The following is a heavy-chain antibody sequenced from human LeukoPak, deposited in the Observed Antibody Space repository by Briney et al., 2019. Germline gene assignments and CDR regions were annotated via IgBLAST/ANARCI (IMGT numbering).Heavy chain of an antibody. D-gene: IGHD3-16*01. J-gene: IGHJ4*02. CDR1: GFTFNSYA. CDR3: ARMAMITFGGAMDY. V-gene: IGHV3-74*01. CDR2: INSDGSST. Sequence: GGSLRLSCAASGFTFNSYAMNWVRQAPGKGLVWVSRINSDGSSTSYADSVKGRFTISRDNAKNTLYLQMNSLRAEDTAVYYCARMAMITFGGAMDYWGQGTLVTVSS.